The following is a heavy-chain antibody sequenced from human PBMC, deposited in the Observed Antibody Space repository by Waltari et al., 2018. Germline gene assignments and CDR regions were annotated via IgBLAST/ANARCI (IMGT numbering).Heavy chain of an antibody. Sequence: QVQLQESGPGLVKPSETLSLTCTVSGGSISSYYWSWIRQPAGKGLEWIGRIYTSGSTNYNPSLKIRVTMSVDTSKNQFSLKLSSVTAADTAVYYCARGRYYDSRGSRFDIWGQGTMVTVSS. J-gene: IGHJ3*02. V-gene: IGHV4-4*07. CDR2: IYTSGST. D-gene: IGHD3-22*01. CDR1: GGSISSYY. CDR3: ARGRYYDSRGSRFDI.